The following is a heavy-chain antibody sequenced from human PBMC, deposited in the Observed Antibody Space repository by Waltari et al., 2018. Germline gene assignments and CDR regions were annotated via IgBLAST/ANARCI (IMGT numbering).Heavy chain of an antibody. D-gene: IGHD3-22*01. CDR2: IYHTGSP. CDR1: GASIPADY. J-gene: IGHJ6*02. CDR3: ARDRSGGYPSYNFDV. Sequence: QVQLQESGPGLVKPSETLSLTCSVSGASIPADYWSWLRQPPGKGFEWIGYIYHTGSPNYSPSLKGRITMSIDVSENQFSLSLTSVTAADTAVYFCARDRSGGYPSYNFDVWGQGTTVTVSS. V-gene: IGHV4-59*01.